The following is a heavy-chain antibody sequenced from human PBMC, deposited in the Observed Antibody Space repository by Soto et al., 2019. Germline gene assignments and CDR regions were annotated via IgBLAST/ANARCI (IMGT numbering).Heavy chain of an antibody. Sequence: GGSLRLSCAASGFTFSSYAMHWVRQAPGKGMEYVSVISSNGGSTDYANSVKGRFTISRDNSKNTLNLQMGSLRAEDMAVYYCARGSNGYHFEGWGQGTLVTVS. CDR3: ARGSNGYHFEG. J-gene: IGHJ4*02. D-gene: IGHD5-12*01. V-gene: IGHV3-64*01. CDR1: GFTFSSYA. CDR2: ISSNGGST.